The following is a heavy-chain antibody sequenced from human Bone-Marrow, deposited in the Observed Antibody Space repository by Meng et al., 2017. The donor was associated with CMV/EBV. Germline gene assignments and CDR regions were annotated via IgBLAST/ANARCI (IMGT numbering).Heavy chain of an antibody. V-gene: IGHV4-39*07. CDR3: ARVPPIRGNWKIIDY. J-gene: IGHJ4*02. Sequence: GSLRLSCTVSGASIGSSTDYWGWIRQPPGKGLEWIGSVYYSGSTYYTPSLKSRVTMSVDTSKNQFFLKVISVTAADTAVYYCARVPPIRGNWKIIDYWGQGTLVTVSS. CDR1: GASIGSSTDY. CDR2: VYYSGST. D-gene: IGHD1-1*01.